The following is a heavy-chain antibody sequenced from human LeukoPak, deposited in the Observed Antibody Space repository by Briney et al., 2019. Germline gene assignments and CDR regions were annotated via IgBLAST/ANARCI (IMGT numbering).Heavy chain of an antibody. CDR1: GFTFSSYP. V-gene: IGHV3-23*01. CDR3: ATSSGWYPKYFDY. J-gene: IGHJ4*02. CDR2: ISGSGGDT. D-gene: IGHD6-19*01. Sequence: PGGSLSLSCAASGFTFSSYPMSWVRRAPGKGLEWVSAISGSGGDTYYADSVKGRFTISRDNSKNTLYLQMNSLRAEDTALYYCATSSGWYPKYFDYWGQGTLVTVSS.